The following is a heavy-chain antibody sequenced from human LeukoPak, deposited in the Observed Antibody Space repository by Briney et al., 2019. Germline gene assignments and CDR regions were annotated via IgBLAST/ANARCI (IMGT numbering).Heavy chain of an antibody. V-gene: IGHV3-11*01. CDR2: ISSSGSTI. J-gene: IGHJ6*03. CDR1: GFTFSDYY. Sequence: GALRLCWAASGFTFSDYYMWWRRQAPGEGVEWVSYISSSGSTIYYGASVKGRFTISRDNAKNSQYLQMNSLRAEDTAVYYCARNGWNSITSYYYYMDVWGKGTTVTVSS. CDR3: ARNGWNSITSYYYYMDV. D-gene: IGHD3-3*02.